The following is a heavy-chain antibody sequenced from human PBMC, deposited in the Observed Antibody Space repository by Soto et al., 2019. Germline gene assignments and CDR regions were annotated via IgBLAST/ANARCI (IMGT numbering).Heavy chain of an antibody. Sequence: QVQLQESGPGLVKPSQTLSLTCTVSGGSIISSDGYHWSWIRQHPGKGLEWIGYIYYSGNTYYNPSLKSRVTISVDTSKNQFSLKLSSVTAADTAVYYCAILHGGNRLFDYWGQGTLVTVSS. J-gene: IGHJ4*02. D-gene: IGHD2-15*01. CDR3: AILHGGNRLFDY. CDR1: GGSIISSDGYH. V-gene: IGHV4-31*03. CDR2: IYYSGNT.